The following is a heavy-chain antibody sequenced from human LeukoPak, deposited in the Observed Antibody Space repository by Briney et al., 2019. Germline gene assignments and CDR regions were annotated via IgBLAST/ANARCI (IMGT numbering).Heavy chain of an antibody. Sequence: SRTLSLTCALSGDSVSSNSAAWNWIRQSPSRGLEWLGRTYYRSRWYNDYAVSVKSRLTVNPDTSKNQFSLQLKSVTPEDTAVYYCARECSSTSCYSWFDPWGQGTLVTVSP. D-gene: IGHD2-2*01. CDR1: GDSVSSNSAA. CDR2: TYYRSRWYN. V-gene: IGHV6-1*01. J-gene: IGHJ5*02. CDR3: ARECSSTSCYSWFDP.